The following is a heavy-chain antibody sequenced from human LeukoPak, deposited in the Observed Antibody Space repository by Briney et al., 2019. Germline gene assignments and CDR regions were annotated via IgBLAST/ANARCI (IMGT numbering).Heavy chain of an antibody. V-gene: IGHV3-48*01. D-gene: IGHD3-9*01. Sequence: GGSLRLSCAASGFTFSSYSMNWVRQAPGKGLEWVSYISSSSSTIYYADSVKGRFTISKDNAKNSLYLQMNSLRAEDTAVYYCARDLNDILTGYSYYMDVWGKGTTVTVSS. CDR3: ARDLNDILTGYSYYMDV. CDR2: ISSSSSTI. J-gene: IGHJ6*03. CDR1: GFTFSSYS.